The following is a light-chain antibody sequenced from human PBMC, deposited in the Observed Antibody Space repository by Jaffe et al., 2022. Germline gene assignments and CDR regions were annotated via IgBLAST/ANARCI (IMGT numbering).Light chain of an antibody. J-gene: IGKJ4*01. CDR1: HSVSSDY. V-gene: IGKV3-20*01. CDR3: QQCSYIPPLT. Sequence: EIVLTQSPGTLSLSPGERATLSCRASHSVSSDYLAWYQQKPGQAPRLLIYGISTRATGIPDRFSGNGSGTDFTLTISRLEPEDFAVYYCQQCSYIPPLTFGGGTKVEIK. CDR2: GIS.